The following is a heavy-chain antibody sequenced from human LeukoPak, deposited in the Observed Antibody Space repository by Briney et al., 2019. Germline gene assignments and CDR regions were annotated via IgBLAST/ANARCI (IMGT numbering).Heavy chain of an antibody. Sequence: GSVKVSCKASGYTFTGYYMHWVRQAPGQGLEWMGWINPNSGGTNYAQKFQGRVTMTRDTSISTAYMELSRLRSDDTAVYYCARGNRIVGVHWFVTREDYWGQGTLVTVSS. V-gene: IGHV1-2*02. D-gene: IGHD1-26*01. CDR3: ARGNRIVGVHWFVTREDY. CDR1: GYTFTGYY. J-gene: IGHJ4*02. CDR2: INPNSGGT.